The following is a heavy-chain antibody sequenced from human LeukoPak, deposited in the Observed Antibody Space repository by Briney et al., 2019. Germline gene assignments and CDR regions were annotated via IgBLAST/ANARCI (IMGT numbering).Heavy chain of an antibody. CDR1: GGSISSGSYY. D-gene: IGHD3-3*01. V-gene: IGHV4-61*02. Sequence: SETLSLTCTVSGGSISSGSYYWSWIRQPAGKGLEWIGRIYTSGSTNYNPSLKSRVTISVDTSKNQFSLKLSSVTAADTAVYYCARLLYYDFWSGYSNWFDPWGQGTLVTVSS. CDR3: ARLLYYDFWSGYSNWFDP. J-gene: IGHJ5*02. CDR2: IYTSGST.